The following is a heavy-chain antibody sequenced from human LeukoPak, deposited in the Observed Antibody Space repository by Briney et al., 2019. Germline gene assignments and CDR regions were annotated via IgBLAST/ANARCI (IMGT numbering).Heavy chain of an antibody. CDR1: GGSISSYY. Sequence: SETLSLTCTVSGGSISSYYWSWIRQPPGKGLEGMGYIYYSGSTNYNPSLKSRATISVDTSKNQFSLKLSSVTAADTAVYYCARGDYGDYVRYFDYWGQGTLVTVSS. CDR2: IYYSGST. J-gene: IGHJ4*02. CDR3: ARGDYGDYVRYFDY. D-gene: IGHD4-17*01. V-gene: IGHV4-59*01.